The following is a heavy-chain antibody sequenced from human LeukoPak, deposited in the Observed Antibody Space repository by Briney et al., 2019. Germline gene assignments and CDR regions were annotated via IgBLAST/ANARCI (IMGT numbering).Heavy chain of an antibody. V-gene: IGHV3-74*01. Sequence: GGSLRLSCAASGFTFSSYWMHWVRQAPGKGLVWVSRINSDGSSTSYADSVKGRFTISRDNAKNTLYLQMNSLRAEDTAVYYCAGSIAANNWFDPWGQGTLVTVSS. CDR2: INSDGSST. D-gene: IGHD6-6*01. CDR1: GFTFSSYW. J-gene: IGHJ5*02. CDR3: AGSIAANNWFDP.